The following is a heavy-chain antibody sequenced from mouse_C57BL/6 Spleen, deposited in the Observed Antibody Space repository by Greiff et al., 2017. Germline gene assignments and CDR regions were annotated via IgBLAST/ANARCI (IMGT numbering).Heavy chain of an antibody. D-gene: IGHD2-1*01. CDR1: GFTFSSYG. V-gene: IGHV5-6*01. Sequence: EVHLVESGGDLVKPGGSLKLSCAASGFTFSSYGMSWVRQTPDKRLEWVATISSGGSYTYYPDSVKGRFTISRDNAKNTLYLQMSSLKCEDTAMYYCARRYDNYSYYFDYWGQGTTLTGSS. J-gene: IGHJ2*01. CDR2: ISSGGSYT. CDR3: ARRYDNYSYYFDY.